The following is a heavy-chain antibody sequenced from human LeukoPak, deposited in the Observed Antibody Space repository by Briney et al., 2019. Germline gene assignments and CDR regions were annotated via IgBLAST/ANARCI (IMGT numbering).Heavy chain of an antibody. CDR3: ARGLARTSMVTRGGVRFDY. CDR1: GYTFTSYD. D-gene: IGHD5-18*01. J-gene: IGHJ4*02. CDR2: MDPNSGNT. V-gene: IGHV1-8*01. Sequence: ASVKVSCKASGYTFTSYDINWVRQATGQGLEWMGWMDPNSGNTGYAQKFQGRVTMTRNTSISTANMELSSLRSEDTAVYYCARGLARTSMVTRGGVRFDYWGQGTLVTVSS.